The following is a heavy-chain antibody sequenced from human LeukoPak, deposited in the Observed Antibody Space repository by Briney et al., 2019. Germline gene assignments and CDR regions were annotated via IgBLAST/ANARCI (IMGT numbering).Heavy chain of an antibody. CDR3: ARKSRIAAAVTAGGIDY. J-gene: IGHJ4*02. Sequence: SETLSLTCAVYGGSFSVYYWSWLRQPPGKGLEWIGEINHSGSTNYNPSLKSRVTISVDTSKNQFSLKLSSVTAADTAVYYCARKSRIAAAVTAGGIDYWGQGTLVTVSS. V-gene: IGHV4-34*01. CDR1: GGSFSVYY. D-gene: IGHD6-13*01. CDR2: INHSGST.